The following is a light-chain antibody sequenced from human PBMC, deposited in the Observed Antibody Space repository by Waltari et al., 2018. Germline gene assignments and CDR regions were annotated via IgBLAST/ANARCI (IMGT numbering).Light chain of an antibody. Sequence: SYELTQPPSVSVSPGQTASITCSGDILGNKYASWYQQKPGQSPLLVIYQDTKRPSESPERCSVSKSANAATLPITGTQAMDEADYYCQALGTGAWVFGGGTKLTVL. V-gene: IGLV3-1*01. CDR3: QALGTGAWV. CDR2: QDT. J-gene: IGLJ3*02. CDR1: ILGNKY.